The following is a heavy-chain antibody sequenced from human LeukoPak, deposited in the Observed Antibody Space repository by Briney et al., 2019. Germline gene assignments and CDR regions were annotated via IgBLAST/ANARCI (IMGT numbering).Heavy chain of an antibody. D-gene: IGHD3-10*01. V-gene: IGHV4-34*01. J-gene: IGHJ4*02. CDR1: GGSFSGYY. CDR3: ASGRLWFGELFPAY. CDR2: INHSGST. Sequence: PSETLSLTCAVYGGSFSGYYWSWIRQPPGQGLEWIGEINHSGSTNYNPSLKSRVTISVDTSKNQFSLKLSSVTAADTAVYYCASGRLWFGELFPAYWGQGTLVTVSS.